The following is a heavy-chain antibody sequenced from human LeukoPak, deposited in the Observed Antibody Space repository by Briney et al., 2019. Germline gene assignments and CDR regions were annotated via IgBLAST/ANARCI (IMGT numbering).Heavy chain of an antibody. V-gene: IGHV3-23*01. CDR2: ISGSGSSI. D-gene: IGHD2-15*01. J-gene: IGHJ4*02. CDR3: ANRYCGGGGCSPFED. Sequence: GGSLRLSCAASGFTFTTYTMTWVRQAPGKGLEWVSGISGSGSSISYADSVKDRFTTSRDNSKNTVYLQMDSLRAEDTAVYHCANRYCGGGGCSPFEDWGQGTLVTVTS. CDR1: GFTFTTYT.